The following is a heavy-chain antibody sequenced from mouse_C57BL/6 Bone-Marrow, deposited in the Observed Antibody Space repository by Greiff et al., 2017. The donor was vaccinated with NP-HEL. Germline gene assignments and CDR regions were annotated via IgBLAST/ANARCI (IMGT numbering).Heavy chain of an antibody. CDR1: GYTFTSYW. J-gene: IGHJ2*01. CDR3: ARDDYDVAH. D-gene: IGHD2-4*01. V-gene: IGHV1-61*01. CDR2: IYPSDSET. Sequence: QVQLQQSGAELARPGASVKLSCKASGYTFTSYWMDWVKQRPGQGLEWIGNIYPSDSETHYNQKFKDKATLTVDKSSSTAYMQLSSLTSEDSAVYYCARDDYDVAHWGQGTTLTVSS.